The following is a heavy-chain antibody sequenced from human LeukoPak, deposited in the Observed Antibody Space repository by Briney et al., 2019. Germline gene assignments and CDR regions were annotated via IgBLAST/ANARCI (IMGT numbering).Heavy chain of an antibody. V-gene: IGHV3-23*01. Sequence: PGGSLRLSCAASGFTFSSYAMSWVRQAPGKGLEWVSGINTSGGSTAYADSVKGRFTISRDNPRNTLYMQMNSLRAEDTAFYYCAKSHSVAQRGYFDFWGQGTLVTVSS. CDR1: GFTFSSYA. J-gene: IGHJ4*02. CDR3: AKSHSVAQRGYFDF. D-gene: IGHD3-10*01. CDR2: INTSGGST.